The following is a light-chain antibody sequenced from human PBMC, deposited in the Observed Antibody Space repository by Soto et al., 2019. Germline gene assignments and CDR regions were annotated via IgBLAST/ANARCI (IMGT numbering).Light chain of an antibody. J-gene: IGKJ1*01. Sequence: DIQMTQSPSTLSASVGDRVTITCRASQSISSWLAWYQQKPGKAPKLLIYKASSLESGVPSRFSGSGSGTDFTLTISSLQPDGFATYYCQQYNSYSQTLGQGTKGDIK. V-gene: IGKV1-5*03. CDR2: KAS. CDR1: QSISSW. CDR3: QQYNSYSQT.